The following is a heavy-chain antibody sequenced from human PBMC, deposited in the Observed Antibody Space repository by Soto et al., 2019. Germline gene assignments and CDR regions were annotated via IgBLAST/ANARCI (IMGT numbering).Heavy chain of an antibody. V-gene: IGHV4-59*01. CDR1: GGSISSYY. J-gene: IGHJ6*02. CDR2: IYYSGST. CDR3: ARDSATLGMHV. D-gene: IGHD5-12*01. Sequence: QVQLQESGPGLVRPSETLSLTCTVSGGSISSYYWTWIRQPPGKGLEWIGYIYYSGSTNYNPSLKSRVTISADTSKNQFSLKLSSVTAADTALYYCARDSATLGMHVWGQGTTVTVSS.